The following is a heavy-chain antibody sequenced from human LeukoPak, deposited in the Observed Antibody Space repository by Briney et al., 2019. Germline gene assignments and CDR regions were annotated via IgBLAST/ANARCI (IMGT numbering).Heavy chain of an antibody. J-gene: IGHJ3*02. CDR1: GYTFTNYY. V-gene: IGHV1-46*01. CDR3: ASAQVRSYYDILTGYYRVDAFDI. Sequence: ASVKVSCKASGYTFTNYYMHWVRQAPGQGLDWMGFINPSGGSTRYAQNFQGRVTMTRDTSTSTIYMELSSLRSEDTAVYYCASAQVRSYYDILTGYYRVDAFDIWGQGTMVTVSS. D-gene: IGHD3-9*01. CDR2: INPSGGST.